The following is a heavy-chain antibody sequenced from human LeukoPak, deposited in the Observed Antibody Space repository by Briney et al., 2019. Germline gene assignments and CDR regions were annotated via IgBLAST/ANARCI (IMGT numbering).Heavy chain of an antibody. J-gene: IGHJ1*01. CDR2: VSGSGGST. Sequence: PGGSLRLSCAASGFNFNNAWLDWVRQAPGKGLEWVSAVSGSGGSTYYADSVKGRFTISRDNSKNTLYLQMNSLRAEDTAVYYCAKDREYCSGGSCYSEYFQHWGQGTLVTVSS. V-gene: IGHV3-23*01. D-gene: IGHD2-15*01. CDR3: AKDREYCSGGSCYSEYFQH. CDR1: GFNFNNAW.